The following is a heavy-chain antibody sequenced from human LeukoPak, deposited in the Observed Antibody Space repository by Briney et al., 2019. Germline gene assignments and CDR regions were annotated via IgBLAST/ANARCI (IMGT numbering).Heavy chain of an antibody. Sequence: ASVKVSCKASGYTFTSYGINWVRQAPGQGLEWMGWISAYDGNTNYAQKLQGRVTMTTDTSTSTAYMELRSLRSDDTAVYYCARGSYSSGWYSDYYYYCGMDVWGQGTTVTVSS. V-gene: IGHV1-18*01. J-gene: IGHJ6*02. D-gene: IGHD6-19*01. CDR3: ARGSYSSGWYSDYYYYCGMDV. CDR1: GYTFTSYG. CDR2: ISAYDGNT.